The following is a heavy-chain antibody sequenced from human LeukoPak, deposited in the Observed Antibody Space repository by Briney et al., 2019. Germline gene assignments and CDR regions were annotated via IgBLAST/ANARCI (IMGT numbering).Heavy chain of an antibody. V-gene: IGHV3-23*01. CDR3: AKRRTTVITMDYFDY. D-gene: IGHD4-17*01. CDR1: GFTLSNYA. CDR2: ISGGTGTP. Sequence: TGGSLRLSCAASGFTLSNYAMSWVRQAPGKGLEWVSGISGGTGTPFYADSVKGRFTISRDNSKNTLYLQVSSLRGEDTAVYFCAKRRTTVITMDYFDYWGQGTLVTVSS. J-gene: IGHJ4*02.